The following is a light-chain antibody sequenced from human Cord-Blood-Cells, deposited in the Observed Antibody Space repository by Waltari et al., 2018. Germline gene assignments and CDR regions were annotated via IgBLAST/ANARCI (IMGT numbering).Light chain of an antibody. CDR1: SSDVGGYNY. CDR3: SSYTSSSTYV. CDR2: DVS. J-gene: IGLJ1*01. V-gene: IGLV2-14*01. Sequence: QSALTQPASVSGSTGQSITISCTGTSSDVGGYNYVSWYQQHPGKAPKFMIYDVSNRPSGVLSPFSGSKSGNTASLTISGLQAEDEADYYCSSYTSSSTYVFGTGTKVTVL.